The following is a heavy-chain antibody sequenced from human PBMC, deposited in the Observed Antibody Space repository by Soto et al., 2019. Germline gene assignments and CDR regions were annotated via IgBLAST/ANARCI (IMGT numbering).Heavy chain of an antibody. D-gene: IGHD4-17*01. CDR3: ASAYGDYPSRYGMDV. CDR1: GFTFSSYS. V-gene: IGHV3-21*01. J-gene: IGHJ6*02. Sequence: GGSLRLSCAASGFTFSSYSINWVRQAPGKGLEWVSSITSSSSYIYYADSVKGRFTISRDNAKKSLYLQMNSLRDEDTAVYYCASAYGDYPSRYGMDVWGQGTTVTVSS. CDR2: ITSSSSYI.